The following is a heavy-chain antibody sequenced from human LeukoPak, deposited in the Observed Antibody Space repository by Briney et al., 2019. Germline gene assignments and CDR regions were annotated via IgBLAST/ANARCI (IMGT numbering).Heavy chain of an antibody. V-gene: IGHV3-23*01. CDR1: GFSFSTSM. D-gene: IGHD5-24*01. CDR3: TKRDGQSFDY. Sequence: PGGSLRLSCAASGFSFSTSMMSWVRRVPGQGLEWVSTILQDAETTYYADSVRGRFTISRDNFKDTLFLQMSSLRAEDTAIYYRTKRDGQSFDYWGQGALVTVSS. J-gene: IGHJ4*02. CDR2: ILQDAETT.